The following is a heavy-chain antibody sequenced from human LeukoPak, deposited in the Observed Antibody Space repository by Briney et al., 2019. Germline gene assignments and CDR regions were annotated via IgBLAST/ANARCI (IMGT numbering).Heavy chain of an antibody. Sequence: GGSLRLSCAASGFTFSSYGMHWVRQAPGKGLEWVAFIRYDGSNKYYADSVKGRFTISRDNSKNTLYLQMNSLRAEDTAVYYCVTLGKGLSDYWGQGTLVTASS. J-gene: IGHJ4*02. CDR1: GFTFSSYG. V-gene: IGHV3-30*02. CDR3: VTLGKGLSDY. CDR2: IRYDGSNK. D-gene: IGHD7-27*01.